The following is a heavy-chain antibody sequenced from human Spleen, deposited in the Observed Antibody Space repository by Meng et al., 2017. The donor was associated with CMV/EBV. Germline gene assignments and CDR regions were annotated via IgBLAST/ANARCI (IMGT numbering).Heavy chain of an antibody. CDR3: ARGGGGSSSPYYYYGMGV. D-gene: IGHD6-6*01. CDR2: INPNSGGT. J-gene: IGHJ6*02. V-gene: IGHV1-2*02. CDR1: GGTFSSYA. Sequence: ASVKVSCKASGGTFSSYAISWVRQAPGQGLEWMGWINPNSGGTNYAQKFQGRVTMTRDTSISTAYMELSRLRSDDTAVYYCARGGGGSSSPYYYYGMGVWGQGTTVTVSS.